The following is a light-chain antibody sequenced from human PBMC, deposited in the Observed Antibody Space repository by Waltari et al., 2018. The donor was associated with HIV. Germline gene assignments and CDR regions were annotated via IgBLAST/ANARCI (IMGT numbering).Light chain of an antibody. CDR1: SSNIGNNY. J-gene: IGLJ3*02. CDR3: GTWDSSLSAWV. CDR2: DSN. V-gene: IGLV1-51*01. Sequence: QSVLTQPPSVSAAPGQKVTISCSGSSSNIGNNYVTWYQQHPGTAPKLLIYDSNKRPSGSPDRFPGSKSGTSGTLAITGLQTGDEADYYCGTWDSSLSAWVFGGGTKLTVL.